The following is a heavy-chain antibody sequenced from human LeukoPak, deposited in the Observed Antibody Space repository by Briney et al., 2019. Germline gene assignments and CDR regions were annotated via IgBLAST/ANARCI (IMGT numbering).Heavy chain of an antibody. Sequence: GGSLRLSCAASGLTFSSYGMHWVRQAPGKGLEWVAVIWYDGSNKYYADSAKGRFTISRDNAKNSLYLQMNSLRAEDTAVYYCARERLYGLVDYWGQGTLVTVSS. CDR2: IWYDGSNK. CDR1: GLTFSSYG. V-gene: IGHV3-33*01. J-gene: IGHJ4*02. CDR3: ARERLYGLVDY. D-gene: IGHD4-17*01.